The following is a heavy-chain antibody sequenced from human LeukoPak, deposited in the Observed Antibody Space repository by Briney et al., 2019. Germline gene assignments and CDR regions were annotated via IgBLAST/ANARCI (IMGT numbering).Heavy chain of an antibody. CDR1: GFTFSSYA. D-gene: IGHD3-22*01. V-gene: IGHV3-23*01. CDR2: ISGSGGST. J-gene: IGHJ3*02. CDR3: AKETYYYDSSGYLGDAFDI. Sequence: GGSLRLSCAASGFTFSSYAMSWVRQAPGKGLEWVSAISGSGGSTYYADSVKGRFTISRDNSKSTLYLQMNSLRAEDTAVYYCAKETYYYDSSGYLGDAFDIWGQGTMVTVSS.